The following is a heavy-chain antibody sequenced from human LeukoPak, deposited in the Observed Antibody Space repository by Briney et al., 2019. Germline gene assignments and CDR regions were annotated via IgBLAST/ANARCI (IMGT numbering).Heavy chain of an antibody. Sequence: SETLSLTCAVYGGSFSGYYWSWIRQPPGKGLEWIGEINHSGSTNYNPSLKSRVTISVDTSNNQLSLKVNSVTAADTAMYYCVKSNSRYQPWTLDIWGRGTMVTVSS. CDR2: INHSGST. CDR3: VKSNSRYQPWTLDI. CDR1: GGSFSGYY. V-gene: IGHV4-34*01. J-gene: IGHJ3*02. D-gene: IGHD2-2*01.